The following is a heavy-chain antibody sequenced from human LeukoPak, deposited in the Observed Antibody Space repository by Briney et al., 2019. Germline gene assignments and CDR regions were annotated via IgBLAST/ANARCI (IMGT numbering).Heavy chain of an antibody. D-gene: IGHD2-2*01. J-gene: IGHJ3*02. V-gene: IGHV4-59*12. Sequence: SETLSLTCTVSGGSISSSYWSWIRQPPGKGLEWIGYIYYTGSTNYNPSLQSRVTISVDTSKNQFSLKLSSVTAADTAVYYCARDQGVPAGDAFDIWGQGTVVTVSS. CDR1: GGSISSSY. CDR3: ARDQGVPAGDAFDI. CDR2: IYYTGST.